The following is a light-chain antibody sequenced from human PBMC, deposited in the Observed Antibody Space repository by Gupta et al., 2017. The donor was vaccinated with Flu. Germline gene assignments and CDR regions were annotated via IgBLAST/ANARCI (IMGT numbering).Light chain of an antibody. CDR3: QQYKNWPPSFT. J-gene: IGKJ3*01. Sequence: EIVMTQSPATLSVSPGERATLSCRASQSVSSNLAWYQQKPGQAPRLLIYGASTGATGIPARFSGSGSGTEFTLTISSLQSEDFAVYSCQQYKNWPPSFTFGPGTKVDIK. CDR1: QSVSSN. CDR2: GAS. V-gene: IGKV3-15*01.